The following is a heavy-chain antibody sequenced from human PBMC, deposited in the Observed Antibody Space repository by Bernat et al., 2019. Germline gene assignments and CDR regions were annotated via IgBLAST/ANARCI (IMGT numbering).Heavy chain of an antibody. J-gene: IGHJ4*02. D-gene: IGHD3-16*01. CDR1: GFTFSDYS. CDR2: ISSSSTYT. Sequence: QVQLVESGGGLVKPGGSLRLSCAASGFTFSDYSMTWIRQAPGKGLEWVSYISSSSTYTNYADSVKGRFTISRDNAKNSLYLQMNSLRAEDMAVYYCARSYASGSYIDYWGQGTLVTVSS. CDR3: ARSYASGSYIDY. V-gene: IGHV3-11*06.